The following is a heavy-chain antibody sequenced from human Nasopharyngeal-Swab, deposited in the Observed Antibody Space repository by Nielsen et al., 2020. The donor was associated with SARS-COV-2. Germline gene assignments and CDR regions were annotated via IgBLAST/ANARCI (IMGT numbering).Heavy chain of an antibody. J-gene: IGHJ4*02. V-gene: IGHV3-23*01. CDR1: GFTFSSYA. CDR2: ISGSGGST. CDR3: TRCGGGCYSGRDY. Sequence: GESLKISCAASGFTFSSYAMSWVRQAPGKGLEWVSAISGSGGSTYYADSVKGRFTISRDNSKNTLYLQMNSLKTEDTAMYYCTRCGGGCYSGRDYWGQGTLVTVSS. D-gene: IGHD2-15*01.